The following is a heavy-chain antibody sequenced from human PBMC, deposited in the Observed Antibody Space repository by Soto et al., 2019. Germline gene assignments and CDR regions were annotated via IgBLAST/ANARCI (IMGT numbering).Heavy chain of an antibody. V-gene: IGHV3-74*01. CDR1: GFTFSSYW. CDR2: INSDGSST. D-gene: IGHD5-18*01. Sequence: GGSLRLSCAASGFTFSSYWMHWVRQAPGKGLVWVSRINSDGSSTSYADSVNGRFTISRDNAKNTLYLQMNSLRAEDTAVYYCARDRPQLWSDYYYGMDVWGQGTTVTVSS. J-gene: IGHJ6*02. CDR3: ARDRPQLWSDYYYGMDV.